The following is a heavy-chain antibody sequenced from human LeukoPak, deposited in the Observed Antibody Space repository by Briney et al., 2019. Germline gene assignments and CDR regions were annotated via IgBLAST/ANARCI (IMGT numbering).Heavy chain of an antibody. CDR1: GYIFTSYY. CDR2: ISAYNSDT. D-gene: IGHD2-15*01. J-gene: IGHJ5*02. CDR3: ATHCSGVSCYGSDGP. Sequence: ASVKVSCKASGYIFTSYYMHWVRQAPGQGLEWMGWISAYNSDTNYAQEFHGRVTMTTDTPTSTAYMELRSLRSDDTAVYYCATHCSGVSCYGSDGPWGQEPWSPSPQ. V-gene: IGHV1-18*04.